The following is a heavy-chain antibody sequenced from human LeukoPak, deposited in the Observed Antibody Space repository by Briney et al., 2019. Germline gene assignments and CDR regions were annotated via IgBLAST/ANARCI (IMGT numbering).Heavy chain of an antibody. J-gene: IGHJ5*02. CDR2: FDPEDGET. D-gene: IGHD2-15*01. CDR1: GYTLTELS. CDR3: ARVNGPERGYCSGGSCYSGWFDP. V-gene: IGHV1-24*01. Sequence: ASVKVSCKVSGYTLTELSMHWVRQAPGKGLEWMGGFDPEDGETIYAQKFQGRVTMTEDTSTDTAYMELSSLRTEDTAVYYCARVNGPERGYCSGGSCYSGWFDPWGQGTLVTVSS.